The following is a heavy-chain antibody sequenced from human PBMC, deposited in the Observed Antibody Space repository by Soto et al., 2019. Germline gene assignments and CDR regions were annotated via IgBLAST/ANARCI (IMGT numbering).Heavy chain of an antibody. CDR2: LSSSSSYL. D-gene: IGHD5-18*01. J-gene: IGHJ4*02. CDR3: ARWASMHTASPFDY. CDR1: GFTFSSYS. Sequence: EVQLVESGGGLVKPGGSLRLSCAASGFTFSSYSMNWVRQAPGKGLEWVSSLSSSSSYLNYAVSVKGRFTISRANGKNSLYLQMNSLRAVDTAVYYCARWASMHTASPFDYWGQGTLVTVSS. V-gene: IGHV3-21*01.